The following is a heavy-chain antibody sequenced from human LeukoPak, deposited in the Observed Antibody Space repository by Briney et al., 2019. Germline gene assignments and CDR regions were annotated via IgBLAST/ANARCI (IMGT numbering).Heavy chain of an antibody. CDR1: GGSISSYY. CDR2: IYTSGST. CDR3: ARGPFTMLRGADNWFDP. V-gene: IGHV4-4*07. Sequence: SETLSLTCTVSGGSISSYYWSWIRQPAGKGLEWVGRIYTSGSTNYNPSLKSRVTMSVDTSRNQFSLKLSSVTAADTAAYYCARGPFTMLRGADNWFDPWGQGTLVTVSS. D-gene: IGHD3-10*01. J-gene: IGHJ5*02.